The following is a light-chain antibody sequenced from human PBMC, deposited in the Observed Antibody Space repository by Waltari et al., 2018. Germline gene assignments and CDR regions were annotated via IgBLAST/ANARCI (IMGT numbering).Light chain of an antibody. J-gene: IGKJ3*01. CDR2: RAS. Sequence: DIQMTQSPSSLSASVGDRVTITCRASQGISNWLALYQQKPGKAPKLLIYRASNLETGVPSRFSGSGSGTDFTLTISSLQPEDIATYYCQQHDNSPFTFGPGTKLDIK. CDR1: QGISNW. V-gene: IGKV1-33*01. CDR3: QQHDNSPFT.